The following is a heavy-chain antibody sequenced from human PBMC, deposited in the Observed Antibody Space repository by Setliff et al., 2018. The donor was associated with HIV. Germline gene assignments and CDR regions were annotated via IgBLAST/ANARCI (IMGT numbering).Heavy chain of an antibody. CDR3: ARWSCGRATCYDSPYNWFEP. V-gene: IGHV1-18*01. Sequence: ASVKVSCKASGYSFISHDINWVRQAPGQGLEWMGWVSPYNGHTNYAQKFQGRVTMSTDTSTSTIYMELTSLRSDDTAIYYCARWSCGRATCYDSPYNWFEPWGQGTLVTVSS. J-gene: IGHJ5*02. CDR2: VSPYNGHT. CDR1: GYSFISHD. D-gene: IGHD2-2*01.